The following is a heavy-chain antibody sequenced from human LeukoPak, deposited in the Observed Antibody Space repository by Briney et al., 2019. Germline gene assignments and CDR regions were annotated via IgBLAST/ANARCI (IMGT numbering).Heavy chain of an antibody. V-gene: IGHV1-18*01. Sequence: ASLKVSCKASGYTFSSYGISWVRQAPGQGLEWMGWISAYNGNTNFAQEFQGRVTMTTDTPTSPASMELRSLRSDDPAVYYCARDQGIYNHRIIDSWGQGTLVTVSS. CDR2: ISAYNGNT. J-gene: IGHJ4*02. CDR1: GYTFSSYG. D-gene: IGHD5-12*01. CDR3: ARDQGIYNHRIIDS.